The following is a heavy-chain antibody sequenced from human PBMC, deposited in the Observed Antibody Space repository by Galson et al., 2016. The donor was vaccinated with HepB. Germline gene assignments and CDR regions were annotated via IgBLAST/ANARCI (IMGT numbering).Heavy chain of an antibody. D-gene: IGHD3-10*01. CDR1: GGSINSHY. CDR3: ARDLGDYHGSGSNYAFDI. V-gene: IGHV4-59*11. Sequence: SETLSLTCTVSGGSINSHYWSWIRQPPGKGLELIGYIFDSGNTNYNPSLKSRVTMSVATSKNQFSLKLSSVTAADTAVYYCARDLGDYHGSGSNYAFDIWGQGTMVTVSS. CDR2: IFDSGNT. J-gene: IGHJ3*02.